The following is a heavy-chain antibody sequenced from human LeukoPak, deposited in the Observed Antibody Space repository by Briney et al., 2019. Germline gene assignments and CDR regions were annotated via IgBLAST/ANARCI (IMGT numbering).Heavy chain of an antibody. Sequence: SVKVSCKASGFTFTSSAMQWVRQARGQRLEWIGWIVVGGGNTNYAQKFQERVTITRDMSTSTAYMELSSLRSEDTAVYYCAADLRVVGASFGYWGQGTLVTVSS. J-gene: IGHJ4*02. D-gene: IGHD1-26*01. CDR2: IVVGGGNT. CDR1: GFTFTSSA. V-gene: IGHV1-58*02. CDR3: AADLRVVGASFGY.